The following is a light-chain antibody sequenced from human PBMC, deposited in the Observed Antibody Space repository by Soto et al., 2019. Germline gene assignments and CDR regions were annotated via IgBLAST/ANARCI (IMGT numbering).Light chain of an antibody. V-gene: IGLV2-11*01. CDR1: SSDVGNYNY. Sequence: LTQPRSVSGSPGQSVTISCTGTSSDVGNYNYVSWYQQLPGRAPKLMIYDVTRRPSGVPDRFSGSKSGSTASLTISGLQAEDEADYYCCSYAGSYTFVFGPGTKVTVL. CDR2: DVT. J-gene: IGLJ1*01. CDR3: CSYAGSYTFV.